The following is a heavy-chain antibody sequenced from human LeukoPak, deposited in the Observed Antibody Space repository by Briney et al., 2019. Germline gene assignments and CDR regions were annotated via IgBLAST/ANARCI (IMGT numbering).Heavy chain of an antibody. CDR3: ARDLQSRYYYYYMDV. CDR1: GGSISSSSYY. J-gene: IGHJ6*03. D-gene: IGHD4-11*01. Sequence: SETLSLTCTVSGGSISSSSYYWGWIRQPPGKGLEWIGSIYYSGSTYYNPSLKSRVTISVDTSKNQFSLKLSSVTAADTAVYYCARDLQSRYYYYYMDVWGKGTTVTVSS. V-gene: IGHV4-39*07. CDR2: IYYSGST.